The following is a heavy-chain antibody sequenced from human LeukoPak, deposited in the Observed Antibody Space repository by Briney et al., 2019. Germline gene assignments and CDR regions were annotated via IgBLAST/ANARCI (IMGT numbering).Heavy chain of an antibody. V-gene: IGHV3-23*01. J-gene: IGHJ4*02. Sequence: PGGSLRLSCAASGFTFSTYAVSWVRQAPGKGLEWVSLISGSGGNTYYADSVKGRFTISRDNSKNTLYLQMDSLRAEDTAIYYCAKKVSSSGGPYYFDYWGQGTLVTVSS. CDR1: GFTFSTYA. D-gene: IGHD6-19*01. CDR2: ISGSGGNT. CDR3: AKKVSSSGGPYYFDY.